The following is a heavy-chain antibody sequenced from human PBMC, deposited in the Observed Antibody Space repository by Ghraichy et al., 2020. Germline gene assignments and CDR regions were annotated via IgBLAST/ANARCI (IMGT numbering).Heavy chain of an antibody. D-gene: IGHD5-12*01. CDR2: INPNSGGT. Sequence: ASVKVSCKASGYTFTGYYMHWVRQAPGQGLEWMGWINPNSGGTNYAQKFQGRVTMTRDTSISTAYMELSRLRSDDTAVYYCARVGVGPPPRYSGYDKVPSFDYWGQGTLVTVSS. CDR1: GYTFTGYY. CDR3: ARVGVGPPPRYSGYDKVPSFDY. V-gene: IGHV1-2*02. J-gene: IGHJ4*02.